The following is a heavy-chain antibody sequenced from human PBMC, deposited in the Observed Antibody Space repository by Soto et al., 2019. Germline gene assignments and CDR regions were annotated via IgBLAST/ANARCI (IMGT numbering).Heavy chain of an antibody. CDR1: GGSISSFTYY. D-gene: IGHD3-16*01. J-gene: IGHJ5*02. Sequence: SETLSLTCSVSGGSISSFTYYWGWIRQPPGKGLEWIGTVYYNENTYYNPSLKSRVTITVDTAKNQFSLNLRSVTAADTAMYFSARPERYYASPGCFDTWGPGTLVTVSS. V-gene: IGHV4-39*01. CDR2: VYYNENT. CDR3: ARPERYYASPGCFDT.